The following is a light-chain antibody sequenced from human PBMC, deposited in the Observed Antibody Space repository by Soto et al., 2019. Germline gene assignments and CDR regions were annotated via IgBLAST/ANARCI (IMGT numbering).Light chain of an antibody. CDR2: WAS. CDR3: QQYYSTPWT. CDR1: QSVLYSSNNKNY. V-gene: IGKV4-1*01. Sequence: MTQSPDALAVSLDERATITCKSSQSVLYSSNNKNYLAWYQQKPGQPPKLLIYWASTRESGVPDRFSGSGSGTDFTLTISSLQAEDVAVYYCQQYYSTPWTFGQGTKVDIK. J-gene: IGKJ1*01.